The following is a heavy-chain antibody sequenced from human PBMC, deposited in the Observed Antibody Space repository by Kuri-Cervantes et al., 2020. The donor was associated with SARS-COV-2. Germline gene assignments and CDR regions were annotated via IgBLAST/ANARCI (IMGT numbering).Heavy chain of an antibody. Sequence: GESLKISCAASGFTFSSYGMHWVRQAPGKGLEWVAFIRYDGSNKYYADSVKGRFTISRDNSKNTLYLQMNSLRAEDTAVYYCASSLKWLFDAFDIWGQGTMVTVS. CDR3: ASSLKWLFDAFDI. CDR1: GFTFSSYG. V-gene: IGHV3-30*02. CDR2: IRYDGSNK. D-gene: IGHD3-22*01. J-gene: IGHJ3*02.